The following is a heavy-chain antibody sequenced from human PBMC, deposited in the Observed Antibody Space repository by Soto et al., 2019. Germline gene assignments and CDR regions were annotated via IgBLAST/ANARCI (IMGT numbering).Heavy chain of an antibody. Sequence: VKVSCKASGYTFTSYYMHWVRQAPGQGLEWMGIINPSGGSTSYAQKFQGRVTMTRDTSTSTVYMELSSLRSEDTAVYYCARGGYYDFWSGRKDNWFDPWGQGTLVTVSS. D-gene: IGHD3-3*01. J-gene: IGHJ5*02. CDR2: INPSGGST. CDR1: GYTFTSYY. V-gene: IGHV1-46*01. CDR3: ARGGYYDFWSGRKDNWFDP.